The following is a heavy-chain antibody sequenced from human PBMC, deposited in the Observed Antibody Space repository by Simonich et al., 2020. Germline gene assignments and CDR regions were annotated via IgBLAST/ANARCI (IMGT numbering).Heavy chain of an antibody. CDR2: IWSSSMYR. CDR1: GFTFSSYS. Sequence: EVQLVESGGGLVKPGGSLRLSCAASGFTFSSYSMNWVRQTPGKGREWFSSIWSSSMYRYYADSVKGRFTISRDNAKNSLYLQMNGLRAEDTAVYYCARDVDTAMVFDYWGQGTLVTVSS. V-gene: IGHV3-21*01. CDR3: ARDVDTAMVFDY. J-gene: IGHJ4*02. D-gene: IGHD5-18*01.